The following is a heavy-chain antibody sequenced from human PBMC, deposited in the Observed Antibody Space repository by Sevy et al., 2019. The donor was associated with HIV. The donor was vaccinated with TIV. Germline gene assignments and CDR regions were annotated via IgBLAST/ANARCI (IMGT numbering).Heavy chain of an antibody. V-gene: IGHV6-1*01. CDR1: GDSVSSNRAA. CDR2: TYYRSKWYN. CDR3: TREDYCDSSGYYYFDY. D-gene: IGHD3-22*01. J-gene: IGHJ4*02. Sequence: SQTLSLTCAISGDSVSSNRAAWNWIRQSPSRGLEWLGRTYYRSKWYNDYAVSVKSRISINPDTSKNQFSLQLNSVTPEDTAVYYCTREDYCDSSGYYYFDYWGQGTLVTVSS.